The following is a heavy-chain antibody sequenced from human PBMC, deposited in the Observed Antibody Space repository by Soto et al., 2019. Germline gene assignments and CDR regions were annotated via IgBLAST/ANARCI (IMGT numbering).Heavy chain of an antibody. CDR3: AGEGGIVVVVAASGMDV. CDR1: GYTFTSYD. J-gene: IGHJ6*02. CDR2: MNPNSGNT. V-gene: IGHV1-8*01. D-gene: IGHD2-15*01. Sequence: QVQLVQSGAEVKKPGASVKVSCKASGYTFTSYDINWVRQATGQGLEWMGWMNPNSGNTGYAQKFQGRVTMTRNTSISTAYMELRSLRSEDTAVYYCAGEGGIVVVVAASGMDVWGQGTTVTVSS.